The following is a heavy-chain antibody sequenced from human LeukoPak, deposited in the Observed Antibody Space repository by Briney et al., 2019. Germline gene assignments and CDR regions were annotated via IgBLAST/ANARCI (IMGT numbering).Heavy chain of an antibody. CDR3: ARDQEGFDY. Sequence: SAKVSCKASGYTFTSNYIHWVRQAPGQGLEWMGMIYPRDGSTSYAQKLQGRVTVTRDTSTSTVHMELSGLRSEDTAVYYCARDQEGFDYWGQGTLVTVSS. J-gene: IGHJ4*02. CDR2: IYPRDGST. CDR1: GYTFTSNY. V-gene: IGHV1-46*01.